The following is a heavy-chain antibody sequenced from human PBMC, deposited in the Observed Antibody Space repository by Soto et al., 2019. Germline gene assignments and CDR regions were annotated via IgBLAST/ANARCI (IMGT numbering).Heavy chain of an antibody. Sequence: GGSLRLSCAASGFTFSSYAMSWVRQAPGKGLEWVSAISGSGGSTYYADSVKGRFTISRDNSKNTLYLQMNSLRAEDTAVYYCAKVALPIFGVVIMVSRYYYYMDVWGKGTTVTVSS. CDR1: GFTFSSYA. CDR2: ISGSGGST. J-gene: IGHJ6*03. CDR3: AKVALPIFGVVIMVSRYYYYMDV. D-gene: IGHD3-3*01. V-gene: IGHV3-23*01.